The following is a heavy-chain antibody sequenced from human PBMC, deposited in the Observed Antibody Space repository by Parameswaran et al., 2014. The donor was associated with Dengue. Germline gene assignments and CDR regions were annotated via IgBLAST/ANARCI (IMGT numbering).Heavy chain of an antibody. D-gene: IGHD6-19*01. Sequence: RWIRSAPRKGLEWVSVIYSGGSTYYVDSVKGRFTISRDNSKNTLYLQMNSLRAEDTAVYYCAREGSSGWVDWGQGTLVTVSS. CDR2: IYSGGST. J-gene: IGHJ4*02. V-gene: IGHV3-53*01. CDR3: AREGSSGWVD.